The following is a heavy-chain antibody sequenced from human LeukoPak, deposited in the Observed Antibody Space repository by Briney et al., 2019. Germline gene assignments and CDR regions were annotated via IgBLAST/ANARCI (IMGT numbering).Heavy chain of an antibody. CDR3: AAANGEAGAFDY. CDR1: GYSSFSFW. D-gene: IGHD3-10*01. J-gene: IGHJ4*02. V-gene: IGHV5-51*01. Sequence: GESLKISCKTSGYSSFSFWIGRVRQRPGKGLEWMGIIYPADSDTRYSPSFEGQVVISADKSITTAYLQWGSLWASDTAMYYCAAANGEAGAFDYWGQGTLVTVS. CDR2: IYPADSDT.